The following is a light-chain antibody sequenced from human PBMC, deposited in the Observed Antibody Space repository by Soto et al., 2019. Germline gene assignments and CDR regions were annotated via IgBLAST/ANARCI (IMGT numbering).Light chain of an antibody. CDR1: QSVSTN. CDR2: GAS. Sequence: EIVMTQSPATLSVSPGERATLSCRASQSVSTNLAWYQQKPGQAPRLLIFGASARATGFPARFSGSGSGTEFTLTISSLQSEDLAVYFCQQYNDWPQTFGQGTKV. CDR3: QQYNDWPQT. V-gene: IGKV3-15*01. J-gene: IGKJ1*01.